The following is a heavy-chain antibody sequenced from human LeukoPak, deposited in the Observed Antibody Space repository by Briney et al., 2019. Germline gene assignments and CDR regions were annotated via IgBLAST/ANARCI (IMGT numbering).Heavy chain of an antibody. CDR2: IRYNGNNQ. J-gene: IGHJ6*03. V-gene: IGHV3-30*02. CDR3: AKDSAFYYIDV. Sequence: GGSLRLSCAASGFTFNNYGMHWVRQAPGKGLEWVAFIRYNGNNQYYAASVKGRFTISRDNSKNTLYLQMNSLKGDDTAVYYCAKDSAFYYIDVWGKGTTVIISS. D-gene: IGHD3-10*01. CDR1: GFTFNNYG.